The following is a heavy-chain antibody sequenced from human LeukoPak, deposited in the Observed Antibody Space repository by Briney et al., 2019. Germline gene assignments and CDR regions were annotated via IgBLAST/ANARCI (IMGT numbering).Heavy chain of an antibody. CDR3: ATVISLMGYMDV. J-gene: IGHJ6*03. V-gene: IGHV1-69*13. CDR1: GGTFSSYA. Sequence: SVKVSCKASGGTFSSYAISWVRQAPGQGLEWMGGIIPIFGTANYAQKFQGRVTITADESTSTAYMELSSLRSEDTAVYYCATVISLMGYMDVWGKGTTVTVSS. D-gene: IGHD2-8*01. CDR2: IIPIFGTA.